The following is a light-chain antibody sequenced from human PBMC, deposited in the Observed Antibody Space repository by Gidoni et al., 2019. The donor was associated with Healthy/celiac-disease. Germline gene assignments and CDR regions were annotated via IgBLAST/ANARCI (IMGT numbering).Light chain of an antibody. CDR1: TGAVTSGYY. CDR2: STS. J-gene: IGLJ3*02. Sequence: QPVVTPEPSLPFSPGGTVTLTCASSTGAVTSGYYPNWFQQKPGQAPRALIYSTSNKQSWTPARFSGSLLGGKAALTLSGVQPEDEAEYYCLLYYGGVWVFGGGTKLTVL. CDR3: LLYYGGVWV. V-gene: IGLV7-43*01.